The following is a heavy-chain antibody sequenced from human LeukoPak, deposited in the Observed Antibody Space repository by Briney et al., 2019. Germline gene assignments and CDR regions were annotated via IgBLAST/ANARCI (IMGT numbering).Heavy chain of an antibody. CDR1: GFTFSNYW. V-gene: IGHV3-7*05. D-gene: IGHD5-24*01. J-gene: IGHJ5*02. CDR3: ARASDPWLQLT. Sequence: GGSLRLSCAASGFTFSNYWMIWVRQAPGKGLEWVGNIKQDGSEKRYADSVRGRFSISRDNAQTSLYLQMNSLRAEDTAVYYCARASDPWLQLTWGQGTLVTVST. CDR2: IKQDGSEK.